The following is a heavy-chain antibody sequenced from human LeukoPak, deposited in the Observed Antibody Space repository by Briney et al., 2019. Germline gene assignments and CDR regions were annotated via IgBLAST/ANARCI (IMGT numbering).Heavy chain of an antibody. D-gene: IGHD3-10*01. Sequence: GESLKISCKGSGYSFTSYWIGWVRQMPGKGLEWMGIVYPGDSDTRYSPSFQGQVTISADKSISTAYLQWSSLKASDTAMYYCARHLLWFGELGSFDYWGQGTLITVSS. J-gene: IGHJ4*02. CDR1: GYSFTSYW. V-gene: IGHV5-51*01. CDR3: ARHLLWFGELGSFDY. CDR2: VYPGDSDT.